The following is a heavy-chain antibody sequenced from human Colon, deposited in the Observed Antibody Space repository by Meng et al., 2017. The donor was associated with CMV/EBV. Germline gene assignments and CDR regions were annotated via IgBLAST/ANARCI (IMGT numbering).Heavy chain of an antibody. CDR1: GFTFSAYP. CDR2: ISHDGATK. J-gene: IGHJ5*02. V-gene: IGHV3-30*04. D-gene: IGHD4-11*01. Sequence: GESLKISCAASGFTFSAYPMHWARQAPGKGLEWVAIISHDGATKNYAESVKGRFSISRDNLQNTVTVQMNSLRGGDTALYYCARGSNSSLDPWGQGTLVTVSS. CDR3: ARGSNSSLDP.